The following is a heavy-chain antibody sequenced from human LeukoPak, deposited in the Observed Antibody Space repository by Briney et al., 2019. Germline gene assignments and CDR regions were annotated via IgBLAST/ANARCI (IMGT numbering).Heavy chain of an antibody. CDR2: IRYDGSNK. Sequence: PGGSLRLSCAASGFTFSSYAMSWVRQAPGKGLEWVAFIRYDGSNKYYADSVKGRFTISRDNSKNTLYLQMNSLRAEDTAVYCCAKDLFQGAAAGPDYWGQGTLVTVSS. D-gene: IGHD6-13*01. CDR1: GFTFSSYA. V-gene: IGHV3-30*02. J-gene: IGHJ4*02. CDR3: AKDLFQGAAAGPDY.